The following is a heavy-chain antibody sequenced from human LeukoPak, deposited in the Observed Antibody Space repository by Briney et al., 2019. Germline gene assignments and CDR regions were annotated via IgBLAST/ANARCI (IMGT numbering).Heavy chain of an antibody. CDR3: ERDINIEVKKCSSTSCYTTPLGY. CDR1: GGTFSSYA. J-gene: IGHJ4*02. Sequence: SVKVSCKASGGTFSSYAISWVRQAPGQGLEWMGGIIPIFGTANYAQEFQGRVTITADESTSTAYMELSSLRSEDTAVYYCERDINIEVKKCSSTSCYTTPLGYWGQGTLVTVSS. V-gene: IGHV1-69*13. CDR2: IIPIFGTA. D-gene: IGHD2-2*02.